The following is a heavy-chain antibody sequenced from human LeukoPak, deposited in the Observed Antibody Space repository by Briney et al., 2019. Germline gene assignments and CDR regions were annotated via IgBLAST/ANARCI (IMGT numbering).Heavy chain of an antibody. Sequence: SETLSLTCTVSGGSISSSSYYWGWIRQPPGKGLEWIGSIYYSGSTYYNPSLKRRVTISVDTSKNQFSLKLSSVTAADTAVYYCARGEPGIAVARDFQHWGQGTLVTVSS. D-gene: IGHD6-19*01. CDR1: GGSISSSSYY. J-gene: IGHJ1*01. CDR3: ARGEPGIAVARDFQH. CDR2: IYYSGST. V-gene: IGHV4-39*07.